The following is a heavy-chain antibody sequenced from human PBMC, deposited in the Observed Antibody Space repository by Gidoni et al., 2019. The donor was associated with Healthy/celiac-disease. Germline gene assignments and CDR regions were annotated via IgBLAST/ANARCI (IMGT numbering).Heavy chain of an antibody. D-gene: IGHD3-22*01. CDR3: ARARRYYYDSSGSLMDV. J-gene: IGHJ6*04. CDR2: INHSGST. Sequence: QVQLPQWVAGLLKPSETLSLTCAVYGGSFSGYYWSWIRQPPGKGLEWIGAINHSGSTNYNPSLKSRVTISVDTSKNQFSLKLSSVTAADTAVYYCARARRYYYDSSGSLMDVWGKGTTVTVSS. CDR1: GGSFSGYY. V-gene: IGHV4-34*01.